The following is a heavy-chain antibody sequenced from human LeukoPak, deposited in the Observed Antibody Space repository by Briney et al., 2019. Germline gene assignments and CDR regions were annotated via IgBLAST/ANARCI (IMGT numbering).Heavy chain of an antibody. J-gene: IGHJ6*03. V-gene: IGHV4-59*01. D-gene: IGHD6-13*01. CDR1: GGSISSYY. Sequence: SETLSLTCTVSGGSISSYYWSWIRQPPGKGLEWIGYIYYTGSTNYNPSLKSRVTISVDTSKNQFSLKLSSVTAADTAVYYCAREVEFEIAAAGTSYYYYYYMDVWGKGTTVTISS. CDR2: IYYTGST. CDR3: AREVEFEIAAAGTSYYYYYYMDV.